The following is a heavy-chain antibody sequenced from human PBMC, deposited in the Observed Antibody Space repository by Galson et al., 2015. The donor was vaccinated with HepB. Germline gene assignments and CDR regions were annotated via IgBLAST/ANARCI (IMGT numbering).Heavy chain of an antibody. CDR3: ASWGPYSGSYYGSYYFDY. CDR1: GGSFSGYY. Sequence: ETLSLTCAVYGGSFSGYYWSWIRQPPGKGLEWIGEINHSGSTNYNPSLKSRVTISVDTSKNQFSLKLSSVTAADTAVYYCASWGPYSGSYYGSYYFDYWGQGTLVTVSS. D-gene: IGHD1-26*01. V-gene: IGHV4-34*01. CDR2: INHSGST. J-gene: IGHJ4*02.